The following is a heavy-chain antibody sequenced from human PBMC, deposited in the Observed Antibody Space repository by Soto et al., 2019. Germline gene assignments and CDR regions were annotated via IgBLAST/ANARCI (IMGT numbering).Heavy chain of an antibody. J-gene: IGHJ5*02. CDR2: IVPMFGPA. CDR1: GGTFGNSA. D-gene: IGHD3-3*01. V-gene: IGHV1-69*12. Sequence: QVQLVQSGAEVKKPGSSVKVSCKTSGGTFGNSAVTWVRQAPGQGLEWMGGIVPMFGPANHAQKFQGRVTITADESTSTAYMELSSLRSDDTAVYYCARDGDPGYAFWSGPLGGGRFDPWGQGTLVTVSS. CDR3: ARDGDPGYAFWSGPLGGGRFDP.